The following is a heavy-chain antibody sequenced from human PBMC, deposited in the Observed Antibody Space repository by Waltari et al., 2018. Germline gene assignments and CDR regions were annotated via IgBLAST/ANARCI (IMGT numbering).Heavy chain of an antibody. V-gene: IGHV1-69*01. CDR3: AKHQGVHGSTPGAFDP. D-gene: IGHD3-10*01. CDR2: IIPIFGTV. Sequence: QVQLVQSGAEVKKPGFSVKVSCKASGDTFSSYAISWVRQAPGQGLEWMGGIIPIFGTVNYAQKFQGRVTITADESTSTAYMELSSLRSEDTAVYYCAKHQGVHGSTPGAFDPWGQGTLVTVSS. CDR1: GDTFSSYA. J-gene: IGHJ5*02.